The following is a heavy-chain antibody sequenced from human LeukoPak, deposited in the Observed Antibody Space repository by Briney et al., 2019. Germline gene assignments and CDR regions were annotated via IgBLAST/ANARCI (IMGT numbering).Heavy chain of an antibody. CDR3: AKDLGRGYYLMDAFDI. D-gene: IGHD3-22*01. CDR1: GFTFVSYG. Sequence: GGSLRLSCAASGFTFVSYGMSWVRQAPGKGLEWVSTIGGSDGRTHYADSVKVRFTISRDNSKNTLYLQMNSLRAEDTAVYYCAKDLGRGYYLMDAFDIWGQGTMVTVSS. V-gene: IGHV3-23*01. CDR2: IGGSDGRT. J-gene: IGHJ3*02.